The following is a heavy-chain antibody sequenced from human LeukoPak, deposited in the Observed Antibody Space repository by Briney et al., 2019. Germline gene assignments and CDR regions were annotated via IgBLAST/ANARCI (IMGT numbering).Heavy chain of an antibody. CDR2: INSDGTTT. Sequence: PGGSLRLSCAASGFTFSSYWMHWVRQAPDKGLVWVSRINSDGTTTNYADSVKGRFTISRDNAKNTLFLQMNSLRAEDTAVYYCARGNYYAMDVWGQGTTVTVSS. J-gene: IGHJ6*02. V-gene: IGHV3-74*01. CDR1: GFTFSSYW. CDR3: ARGNYYAMDV.